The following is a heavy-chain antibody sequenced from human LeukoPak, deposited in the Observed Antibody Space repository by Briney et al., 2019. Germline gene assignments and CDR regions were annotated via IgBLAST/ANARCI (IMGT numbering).Heavy chain of an antibody. J-gene: IGHJ4*02. D-gene: IGHD3-16*01. Sequence: KASETLSLTCTVSGGSISSSSYYWGWVRQPPGKGLEWIGSIYYSGSTYYNPSLKSRVTISVDTSKNQFSLNLTSVTAADTAVYYCARDLDYHFDYWGQGTLVTVSS. CDR1: GGSISSSSYY. CDR2: IYYSGST. CDR3: ARDLDYHFDY. V-gene: IGHV4-39*07.